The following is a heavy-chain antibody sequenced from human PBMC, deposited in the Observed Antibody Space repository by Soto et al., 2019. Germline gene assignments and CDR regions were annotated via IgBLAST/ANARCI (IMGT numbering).Heavy chain of an antibody. CDR2: INPSSGST. J-gene: IGHJ5*02. CDR1: GYTFTIYY. D-gene: IGHD6-19*01. V-gene: IGHV1-46*01. CDR3: ARKYSSGWYWFDP. Sequence: GASVKVSCKASGYTFTIYYMHWVRQAPGQGLEWMGIINPSSGSTSYAQKFQGRVTITRDTSASTAYMELSSLRSEDTAVYYCARKYSSGWYWFDPWGQGTLVTVSS.